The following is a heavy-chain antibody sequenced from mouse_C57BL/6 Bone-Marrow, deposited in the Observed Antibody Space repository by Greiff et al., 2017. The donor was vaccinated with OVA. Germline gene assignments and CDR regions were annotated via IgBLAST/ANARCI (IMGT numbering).Heavy chain of an antibody. J-gene: IGHJ1*03. V-gene: IGHV2-5*01. Sequence: QVQLKESGPGLVQPSQSLSITCTVSGFSLTSYGVHWVRQSPGKGLEWLGVIWSGGSTDYTAAFMSRLSITKDNSKSQVVFKMNSLQADDTAIYYCAKNYYYGSDVWGTGTTVTVSS. CDR2: IWSGGST. D-gene: IGHD1-1*01. CDR3: AKNYYYGSDV. CDR1: GFSLTSYG.